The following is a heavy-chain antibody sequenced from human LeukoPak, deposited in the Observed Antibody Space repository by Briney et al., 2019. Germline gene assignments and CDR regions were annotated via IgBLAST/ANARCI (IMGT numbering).Heavy chain of an antibody. Sequence: GGSLRLSCAASGFTFSSYAMHWVRQAPGKGLEWVAVISYDGSNKYYADSVKGRFTISRDNSKNTLYLQMNSLRAEDTAVYYCARDEGILGYCSSTSCFRGVEQWGQGTLVTVSS. CDR2: ISYDGSNK. CDR3: ARDEGILGYCSSTSCFRGVEQ. CDR1: GFTFSSYA. J-gene: IGHJ4*02. V-gene: IGHV3-30-3*01. D-gene: IGHD2-2*01.